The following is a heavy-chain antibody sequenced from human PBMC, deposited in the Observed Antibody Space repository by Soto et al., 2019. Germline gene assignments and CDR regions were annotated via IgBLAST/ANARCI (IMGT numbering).Heavy chain of an antibody. CDR1: GFTFSSYD. Sequence: GGSLRLSCAASGFTFSSYDMHWVRQAPGKGLEWVSAIGTAGDTYYPGSGKGRFTTSRENAKNSLYLQRNSLRAGDTAVYYCARASWFGESQLYYYYYMDVWGKGTTVTVSS. J-gene: IGHJ6*03. CDR2: IGTAGDT. V-gene: IGHV3-13*01. CDR3: ARASWFGESQLYYYYYMDV. D-gene: IGHD3-10*01.